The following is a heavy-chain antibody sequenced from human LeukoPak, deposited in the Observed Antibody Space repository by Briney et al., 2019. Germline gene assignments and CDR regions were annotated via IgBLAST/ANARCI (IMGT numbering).Heavy chain of an antibody. CDR3: ATRAVAASY. CDR2: IYSGGNT. V-gene: IGHV3-66*01. Sequence: GGSLRLSCAASGFTVGNNHMNWVRQAPGKGLEWVSLIYSGGNTQYADSVKGRFIIFRDSSKNTLYLQMNSLRVEDTAVYYCATRAVAASYWGQGALVTVAS. J-gene: IGHJ4*02. CDR1: GFTVGNNH. D-gene: IGHD6-19*01.